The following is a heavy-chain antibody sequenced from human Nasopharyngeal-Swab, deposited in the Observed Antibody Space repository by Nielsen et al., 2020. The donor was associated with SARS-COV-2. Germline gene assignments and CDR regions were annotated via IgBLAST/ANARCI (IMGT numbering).Heavy chain of an antibody. J-gene: IGHJ5*02. CDR3: AKEGATGWFDP. CDR2: ISHHSGT. CDR1: GVSITSQY. V-gene: IGHV4-59*11. Sequence: SETLSLTCTVSGVSITSQYWSWIRQPPGKGLEWIGYISHHSGTSYNPSLKSRVTMFIDTSKNQFSLRLTSVTAADTAVYYCAKEGATGWFDPWGQGTLVTVSS.